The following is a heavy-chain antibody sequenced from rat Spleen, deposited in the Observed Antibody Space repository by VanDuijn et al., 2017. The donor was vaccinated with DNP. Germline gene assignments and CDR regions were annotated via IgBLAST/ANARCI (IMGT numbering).Heavy chain of an antibody. V-gene: IGHV2S8*01. D-gene: IGHD1-12*03. Sequence: QVQLKESGPGLVQPSRTLSLTCTVSGFSLTSYGVSWVRQPPGKGLEWIAAIWSGGSTDYNSSLKSRLTISRDNSKSQVFLAMNSLQTDDTAVYYCAAMMVTLDYWGQGVVVTVSS. CDR2: IWSGGST. CDR1: GFSLTSYG. CDR3: AAMMVTLDY. J-gene: IGHJ2*01.